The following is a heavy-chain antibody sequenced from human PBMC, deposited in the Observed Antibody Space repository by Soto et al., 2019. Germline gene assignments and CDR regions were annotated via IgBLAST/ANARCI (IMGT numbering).Heavy chain of an antibody. V-gene: IGHV3-74*01. CDR3: ARDWSGPGNSAYYYYNMDV. D-gene: IGHD3-3*01. J-gene: IGHJ6*03. Sequence: VQLVESGGGLVQPGGSLRLSCAASGFIFSNSWMHWVRQAPGKGLVWVSRINSDGSSTDYADSVKGRFTISRDNAKNTLYLQMNSLRAEDTALYYCARDWSGPGNSAYYYYNMDVWGKGTTVTVSS. CDR1: GFIFSNSW. CDR2: INSDGSST.